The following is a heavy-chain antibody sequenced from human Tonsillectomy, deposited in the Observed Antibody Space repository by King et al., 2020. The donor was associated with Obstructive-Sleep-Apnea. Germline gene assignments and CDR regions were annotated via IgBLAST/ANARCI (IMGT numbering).Heavy chain of an antibody. V-gene: IGHV3-7*03. CDR2: IKQDGREK. CDR3: AREEPVVVVTDY. D-gene: IGHD2-21*02. CDR1: GFTFSSYW. Sequence: VQLVESGGGLVQPGGSLRLSCASSGFTFSSYWMSWVRQAPGKGLDGVAKIKQDGREKYYVDSVKGRFTISRDNAKNSLYLQMNSLRAEDTAVYYCAREEPVVVVTDYWGQGTLVTVSS. J-gene: IGHJ4*02.